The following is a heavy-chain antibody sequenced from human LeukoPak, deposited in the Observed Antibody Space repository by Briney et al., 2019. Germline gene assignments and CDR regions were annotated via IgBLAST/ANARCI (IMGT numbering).Heavy chain of an antibody. CDR1: AFSLNAYN. J-gene: IGHJ4*02. D-gene: IGHD3-9*01. V-gene: IGHV3-21*01. CDR2: ISYTGTYI. Sequence: GGSLRLSCAASAFSLNAYNMNWVRQAPGKGLEWVSSISYTGTYIYYADSVKGRFTISRDNAKNSLYLQMNSLRVEDTAVYYCARGNVLRYFDWLSPFDYWGQGTLVTVSS. CDR3: ARGNVLRYFDWLSPFDY.